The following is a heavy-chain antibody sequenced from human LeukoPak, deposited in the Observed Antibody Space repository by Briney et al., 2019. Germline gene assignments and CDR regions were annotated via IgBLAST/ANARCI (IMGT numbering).Heavy chain of an antibody. CDR2: ITTSSTYT. J-gene: IGHJ4*02. Sequence: GGSLRLSCAASGFSFSSYNMNWVRQAPGKGLEWVSSITTSSTYTFYADSVKGRFTISRDNAKNSLYLQMNSLRPEDMALYYCAKGGGYSSQSRYALDYWGQGTLVTVSS. CDR1: GFSFSSYN. D-gene: IGHD5-12*01. V-gene: IGHV3-21*04. CDR3: AKGGGYSSQSRYALDY.